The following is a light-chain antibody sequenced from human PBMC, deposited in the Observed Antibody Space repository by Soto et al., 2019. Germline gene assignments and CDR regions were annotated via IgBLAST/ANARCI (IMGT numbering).Light chain of an antibody. CDR3: SSYGTTNTLI. CDR1: SSDVGGYNY. V-gene: IGLV2-14*01. J-gene: IGLJ2*01. CDR2: EVG. Sequence: QSALTQPASVSGSPGQSITISCTGTSSDVGGYNYVSWYQQHPGKAPKLMIYEVGNRPSGVSSRFSGSKSGNTASLAISGRQAEDEADYYCSSYGTTNTLIFGGGTKLTV.